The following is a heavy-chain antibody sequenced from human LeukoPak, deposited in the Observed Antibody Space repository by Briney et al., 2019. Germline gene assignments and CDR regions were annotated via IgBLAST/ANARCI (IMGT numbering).Heavy chain of an antibody. Sequence: GASVKVSCKASGYTFTSYYMHWVRQAPGQGLEWMGIINPSGGSTSYAQKFQGRVTMTRDTSTCTVYMELSSLRSEDTAVYYCARDKEADIFGVVISADYWGQGTLVTVSS. D-gene: IGHD3-3*01. V-gene: IGHV1-46*01. J-gene: IGHJ4*02. CDR3: ARDKEADIFGVVISADY. CDR1: GYTFTSYY. CDR2: INPSGGST.